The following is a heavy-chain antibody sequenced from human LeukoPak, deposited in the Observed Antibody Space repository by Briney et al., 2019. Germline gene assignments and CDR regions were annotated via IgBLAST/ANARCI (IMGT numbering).Heavy chain of an antibody. Sequence: RSSETLSLTCAVYGGSFSGYYWSWIRQPPGKGLEWSGEINHSGSTNYNPSLKSRVTISVDTSKNQFSLKLSSVTAADTAVYYCAGKMTTVTSSWFDPWGQGTLVTVSS. CDR2: INHSGST. J-gene: IGHJ5*02. V-gene: IGHV4-34*01. D-gene: IGHD4-17*01. CDR1: GGSFSGYY. CDR3: AGKMTTVTSSWFDP.